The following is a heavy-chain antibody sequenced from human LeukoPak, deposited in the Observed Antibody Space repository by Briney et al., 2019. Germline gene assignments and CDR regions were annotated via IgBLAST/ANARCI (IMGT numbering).Heavy chain of an antibody. D-gene: IGHD5-12*01. J-gene: IGHJ4*02. CDR2: IWYDGSNK. CDR3: ARSGYGSIFYCDY. CDR1: GFTFSSYG. V-gene: IGHV3-33*01. Sequence: PGRSLRLSCEASGFTFSSYGIHWVRQAPGKGLEWVALIWYDGSNKYYADSVKGRFTISRDNSKNTLYLQMSSLRAEDTAVYFCARSGYGSIFYCDYWGQGTLVTVSS.